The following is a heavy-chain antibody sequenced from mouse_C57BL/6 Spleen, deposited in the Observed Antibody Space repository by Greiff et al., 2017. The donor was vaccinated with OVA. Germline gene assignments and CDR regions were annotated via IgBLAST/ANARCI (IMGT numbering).Heavy chain of an antibody. CDR3: ARKGNGYAMDY. Sequence: VQLQQPGAELVMPGASVKLSCKASGYTFTSYWMHWVKQRPGQGLERIGEIDPSDSYTNYNQKFKGKSTLTVDKSSSTAYMQLSSLTSEDSAVYYCARKGNGYAMDYWGQGTSVTVSS. V-gene: IGHV1-69*01. CDR2: IDPSDSYT. D-gene: IGHD2-1*01. CDR1: GYTFTSYW. J-gene: IGHJ4*01.